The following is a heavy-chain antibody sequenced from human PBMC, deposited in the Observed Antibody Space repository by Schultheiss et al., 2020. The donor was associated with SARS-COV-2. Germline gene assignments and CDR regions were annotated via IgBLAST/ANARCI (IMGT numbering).Heavy chain of an antibody. Sequence: GGSLRLSCAASGFTFDDYAMHWVRQAPGKGLEWVSGISWNSGSIGYADSVKGRFTISRDNAKNSLYLQMNSLRAEDTAVYYCARDSPIQLWLFDYWGQGTLVTVAS. CDR3: ARDSPIQLWLFDY. D-gene: IGHD5-18*01. V-gene: IGHV3-9*01. CDR2: ISWNSGSI. J-gene: IGHJ4*02. CDR1: GFTFDDYA.